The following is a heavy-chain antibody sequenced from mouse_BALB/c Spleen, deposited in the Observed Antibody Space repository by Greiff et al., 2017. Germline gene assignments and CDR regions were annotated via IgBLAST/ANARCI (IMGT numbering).Heavy chain of an antibody. CDR3: ARSPITTVVATDYAMDY. V-gene: IGHV1-7*01. CDR1: GYTFTSYW. J-gene: IGHJ4*01. Sequence: QVQLQQSGAELAKPGASVKMSCKASGYTFTSYWMHWVKQRPGQGLEWIGYINPSTGYTEYNQKFKDKATLTADKSSSTAYMQLSSLTSEDSAVYYCARSPITTVVATDYAMDYWGQGTSVTVSS. D-gene: IGHD1-1*01. CDR2: INPSTGYT.